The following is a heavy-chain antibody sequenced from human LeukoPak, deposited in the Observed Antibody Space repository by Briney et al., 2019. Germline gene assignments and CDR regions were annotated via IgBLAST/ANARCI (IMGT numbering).Heavy chain of an antibody. V-gene: IGHV1-58*02. J-gene: IGHJ3*02. D-gene: IGHD2/OR15-2a*01. Sequence: SVKVSCKASGFTFTSSAMQWVRQARGQRLEWIGWIVVGSGNTNYAQKFQERVTITRDMSTSTAYMELSSLRSEDTAVYYCAAVLSPVGAFDIWGQGTMVAVSS. CDR1: GFTFTSSA. CDR3: AAVLSPVGAFDI. CDR2: IVVGSGNT.